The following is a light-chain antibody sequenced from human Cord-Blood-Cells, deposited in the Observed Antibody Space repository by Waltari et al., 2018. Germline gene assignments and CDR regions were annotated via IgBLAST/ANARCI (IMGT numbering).Light chain of an antibody. CDR3: QQYYSTPWT. CDR2: WAS. V-gene: IGKV4-1*01. CDR1: QSVLYSSNNKNY. Sequence: DIVMTQSPDSLPVSLGERATINCKSSQSVLYSSNNKNYLAWYQQKPGHPPKLLIYWASTRESGVPDRFSGSGSGTDFTLTISSLQAEDVAVYYCQQYYSTPWTFGQGTKVEIK. J-gene: IGKJ1*01.